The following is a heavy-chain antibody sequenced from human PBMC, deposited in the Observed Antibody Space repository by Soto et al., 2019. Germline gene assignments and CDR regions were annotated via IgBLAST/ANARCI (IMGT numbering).Heavy chain of an antibody. V-gene: IGHV3-23*01. CDR3: AKYRTPIRWYFDL. CDR1: GFTFSSYA. CDR2: ISGSGGST. Sequence: GGSLRLSCAASGFTFSSYAMSWVRQAPGKGLEWVSAISGSGGSTYYADSVKGRFTISRDNSKNALYLQMNSLRAEDTAVYYCAKYRTPIRWYFDLWGRGTLVTVSS. J-gene: IGHJ2*01. D-gene: IGHD1-1*01.